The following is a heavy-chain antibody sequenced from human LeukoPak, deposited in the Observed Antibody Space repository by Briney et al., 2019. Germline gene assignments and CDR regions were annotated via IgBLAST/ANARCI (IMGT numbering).Heavy chain of an antibody. CDR2: INHSGST. CDR1: GGSFSGYY. V-gene: IGHV4-34*01. Sequence: SETLSLTCAVYGGSFSGYYWSWIRQPPGKELEWIGEINHSGSTNYNPSLKSRVTISVDTSKNQFSLKLSSVTAADTAVYYCARACGIAGGDYWGQGTLVTVSS. D-gene: IGHD6-13*01. CDR3: ARACGIAGGDY. J-gene: IGHJ4*02.